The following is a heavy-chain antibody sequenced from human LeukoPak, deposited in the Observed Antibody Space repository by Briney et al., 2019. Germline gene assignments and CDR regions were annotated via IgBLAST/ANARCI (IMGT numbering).Heavy chain of an antibody. CDR2: ISYDGSNK. J-gene: IGHJ6*02. CDR1: GFTFSSYA. Sequence: GGSLRLSCAASGFTFSSYAMHWVRQAPGKGLEWVAVISYDGSNKYYADSVKGRFTISRDNSKNTLYLQTNSLRAEDTALYYCAKVAAGLGYYGMDVWGQGTTVTVSS. V-gene: IGHV3-30-3*01. D-gene: IGHD6-25*01. CDR3: AKVAAGLGYYGMDV.